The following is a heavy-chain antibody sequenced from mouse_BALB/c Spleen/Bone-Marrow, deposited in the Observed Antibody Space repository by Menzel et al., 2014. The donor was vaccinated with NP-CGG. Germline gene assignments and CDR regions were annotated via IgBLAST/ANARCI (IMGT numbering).Heavy chain of an antibody. CDR3: ASYYYGSSGFAY. D-gene: IGHD1-1*01. Sequence: VQLQQPGAELVKPGASVKLSCTASGFNIKDTYMHWVKQRPEQGLEWIGRIDPANGNTKYDPKFQGKATITADTSSNTAYLQLSSLTSEDTAVYYCASYYYGSSGFAYWDQGTLVTVSA. CDR2: IDPANGNT. CDR1: GFNIKDTY. J-gene: IGHJ3*01. V-gene: IGHV14-3*02.